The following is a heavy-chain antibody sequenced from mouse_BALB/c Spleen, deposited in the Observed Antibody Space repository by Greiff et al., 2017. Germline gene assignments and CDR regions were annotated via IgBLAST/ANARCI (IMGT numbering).Heavy chain of an antibody. CDR2: IWRGGST. V-gene: IGHV2-5-1*01. CDR1: GFSLTSYG. D-gene: IGHD2-3*01. J-gene: IGHJ2*01. CDR3: AKTFDGYYPYYFDY. Sequence: VQLQQSGPSLVQPSQSLSITCTVSGFSLTSYGVHWVRQSPGKGLEWLGVIWRGGSTDYNAAFMSRLSITKDNSKSQVFFKMNSLQADDTAIYYCAKTFDGYYPYYFDYWGQGTTLTVSS.